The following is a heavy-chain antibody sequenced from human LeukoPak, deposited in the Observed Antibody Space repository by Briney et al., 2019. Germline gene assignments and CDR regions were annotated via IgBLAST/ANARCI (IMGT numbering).Heavy chain of an antibody. J-gene: IGHJ4*02. CDR1: GYTLTGYY. CDR2: INPNSGGP. CDR3: ARSNWNLPGGFDY. D-gene: IGHD1-20*01. V-gene: IGHV1-2*02. Sequence: ASVTVSCKASGYTLTGYYMHGVRQAPGQGGEWMGWINPNSGGPNYAQKFQGRVNMTRDPYISTAYMELSRLRSDDTAVYYCARSNWNLPGGFDYWGQGTLVTVSS.